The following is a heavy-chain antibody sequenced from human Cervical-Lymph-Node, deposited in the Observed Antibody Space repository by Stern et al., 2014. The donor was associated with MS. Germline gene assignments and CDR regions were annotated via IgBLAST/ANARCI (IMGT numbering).Heavy chain of an antibody. V-gene: IGHV3-49*04. D-gene: IGHD4-17*01. CDR2: IRSNTYGGTT. J-gene: IGHJ4*02. CDR3: TGGIRTTVFEY. CDR1: GFTFGHYG. Sequence: EDQLVESGGGLVQPGRSLRLSCAASGFTFGHYGMSWVRQAPGKGLEWIGFIRSNTYGGTTDYASSVRGRFTISRDDSKSIAYLQMNSLKTEDTAVYYCTGGIRTTVFEYWGQGSLVTVSS.